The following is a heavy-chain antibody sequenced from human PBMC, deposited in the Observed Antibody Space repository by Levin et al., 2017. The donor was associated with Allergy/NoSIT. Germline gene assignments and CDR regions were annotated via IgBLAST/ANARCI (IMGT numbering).Heavy chain of an antibody. CDR1: RFPRNYW. CDR2: IDNDGTTA. Sequence: QSGGSLRLSCVSRFPRNYWIHWVRHAPGQGLVWVARIDNDGTTATYADSVKGRFTLSKDNGKNTVFLQMNSLRVEDTAVYYCARDLQYTMDVWGQGTTVTVSS. V-gene: IGHV3-74*03. D-gene: IGHD2-2*02. CDR3: ARDLQYTMDV. J-gene: IGHJ6*02.